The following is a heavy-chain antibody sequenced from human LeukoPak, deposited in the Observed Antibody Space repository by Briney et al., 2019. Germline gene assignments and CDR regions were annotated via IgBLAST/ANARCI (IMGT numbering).Heavy chain of an antibody. CDR2: ISGSGGST. J-gene: IGHJ3*02. CDR3: AKDWYYDFWSGYYGAFDI. CDR1: GFTFSSYA. V-gene: IGHV3-23*01. D-gene: IGHD3-3*01. Sequence: PGGSLRLSCAASGFTFSSYAMSWVRQAPGKGLEWVSAISGSGGSTYYADSVKGRFTISRDNSKNTLYLQMNSLRAEDTAVYYCAKDWYYDFWSGYYGAFDIWGQGTMVTVSS.